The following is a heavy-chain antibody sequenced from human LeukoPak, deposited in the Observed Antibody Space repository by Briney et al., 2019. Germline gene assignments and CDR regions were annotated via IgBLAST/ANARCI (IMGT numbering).Heavy chain of an antibody. CDR3: ARRANNWNAPRGYFDY. CDR1: GYTFTSYG. J-gene: IGHJ4*02. CDR2: ISAYNGNT. D-gene: IGHD1-1*01. V-gene: IGHV1-18*01. Sequence: GASVKVSCKASGYTFTSYGISWVRQAPGQGLEWMGWISAYNGNTNYAQKLQGRVTMTTDTSTSTAYMELRSLRSDDTAVYYCARRANNWNAPRGYFDYWGQGTLVTVSS.